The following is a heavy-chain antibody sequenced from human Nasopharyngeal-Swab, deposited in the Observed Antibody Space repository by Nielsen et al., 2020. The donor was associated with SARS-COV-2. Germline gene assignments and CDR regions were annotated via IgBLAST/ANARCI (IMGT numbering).Heavy chain of an antibody. CDR3: ASRPRAGY. Sequence: VRQAPGKGLEWVSSITSSSTYMYYTDSVEGRFTISRDNAKNSLFLQMNSLRGEDTAVYYCASRPRAGYWGQGTLVTVPS. J-gene: IGHJ4*02. V-gene: IGHV3-21*01. CDR2: ITSSSTYM.